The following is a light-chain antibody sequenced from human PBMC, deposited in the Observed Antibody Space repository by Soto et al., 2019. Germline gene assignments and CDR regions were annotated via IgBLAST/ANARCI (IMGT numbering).Light chain of an antibody. CDR2: GSS. Sequence: EIVLTQSPATLSVSPGERATLSCRATETVSTNLAWFQRKAGQPPRLLIYGSSTRATGVPDRFSGSGSGTEFALIIGSLQSEDVAVYYCQQYSNWPPAINFGQGTRLEIK. J-gene: IGKJ5*01. CDR1: ETVSTN. V-gene: IGKV3-15*01. CDR3: QQYSNWPPAIN.